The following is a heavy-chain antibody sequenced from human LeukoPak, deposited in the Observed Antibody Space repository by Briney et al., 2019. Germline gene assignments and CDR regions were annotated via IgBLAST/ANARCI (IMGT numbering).Heavy chain of an antibody. CDR3: ARTIRGY. CDR1: GFTFSNYW. V-gene: IGHV3-7*02. D-gene: IGHD3-10*01. Sequence: GGSLRLSCAASGFTFSNYWMSWGRPAPGKGLEWVANIKEDGSEKYYVDSVKGRFTISRDNAKNSLYLQMNSLRAEDTAVYYCARTIRGYWGQGTLVTVSS. CDR2: IKEDGSEK. J-gene: IGHJ4*02.